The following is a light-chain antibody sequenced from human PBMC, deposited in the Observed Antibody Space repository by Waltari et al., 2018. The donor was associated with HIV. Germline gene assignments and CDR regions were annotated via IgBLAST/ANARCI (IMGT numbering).Light chain of an antibody. Sequence: QSVLTQPPSASGTPGQRVTISCSGSSSNIGSNTVNWYQPLPGTAPKVLIYSNNQRPSEIPDRFSGSKSGTSVSLAISGLQSEDEADYYCATWDDSLNGVVFGGGTKLTV. CDR1: SSNIGSNT. V-gene: IGLV1-44*01. J-gene: IGLJ2*01. CDR2: SNN. CDR3: ATWDDSLNGVV.